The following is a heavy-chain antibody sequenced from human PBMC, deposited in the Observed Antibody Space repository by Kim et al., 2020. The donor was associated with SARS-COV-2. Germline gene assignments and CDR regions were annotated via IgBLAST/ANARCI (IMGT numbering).Heavy chain of an antibody. CDR2: ISYHGTNK. Sequence: GGSLRLSCAASGFTFSSYGMLWVRQAPGKGLEWVALISYHGTNKYYADSVKGPFTISRDNSKNTLYLQMNSLRAEDTAVYYCARANEDTNRGISGMDVWGHGTTVTVSS. CDR3: ARANEDTNRGISGMDV. CDR1: GFTFSSYG. D-gene: IGHD5-18*01. J-gene: IGHJ6*02. V-gene: IGHV3-30*03.